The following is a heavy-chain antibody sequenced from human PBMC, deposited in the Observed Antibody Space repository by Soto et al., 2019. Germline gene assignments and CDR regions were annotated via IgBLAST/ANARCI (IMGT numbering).Heavy chain of an antibody. D-gene: IGHD6-19*01. Sequence: QVQLQESGPGLVKPSGTLSLTCAVSSGSISSSNWWSWVRQPPGKGLEWIGEIYHSGSTNYNPSLKSRVTISVDKSKNQVSRKLSSVTAADTAVYDWAVRGEAVAGTSPVDYWGQGTLVTVSS. V-gene: IGHV4-4*02. J-gene: IGHJ4*02. CDR2: IYHSGST. CDR1: SGSISSSNW. CDR3: AVRGEAVAGTSPVDY.